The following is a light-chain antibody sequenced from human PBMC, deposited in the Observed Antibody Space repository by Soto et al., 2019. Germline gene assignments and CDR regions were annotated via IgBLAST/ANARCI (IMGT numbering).Light chain of an antibody. J-gene: IGKJ2*01. CDR3: QQYGSTPRVT. Sequence: EIVLTQSPGTLSLSPGERATLSCRASQSVSISHLAWYQQKPGQAPRLLIYGASIRATGIPDRFSGSGSGTDFTLTISTPEPEDFVVYYCQQYGSTPRVTFRQGTKLEIK. CDR2: GAS. CDR1: QSVSISH. V-gene: IGKV3-20*01.